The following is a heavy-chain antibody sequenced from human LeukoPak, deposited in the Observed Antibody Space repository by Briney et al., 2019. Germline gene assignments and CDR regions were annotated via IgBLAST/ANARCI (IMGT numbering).Heavy chain of an antibody. CDR2: IYPGDSDT. J-gene: IGHJ4*02. D-gene: IGHD6-19*01. CDR3: TRLDPVAGRLDY. CDR1: GYIFTGYW. V-gene: IGHV5-51*01. Sequence: GESLKIFWKGSGYIFTGYWIGWVRQMPGKGLEWMGIIYPGDSDTRYSPFFQGQVTISADKSISTAYLQWSSVKASDTAMYYCTRLDPVAGRLDYWGQGTLVTVSS.